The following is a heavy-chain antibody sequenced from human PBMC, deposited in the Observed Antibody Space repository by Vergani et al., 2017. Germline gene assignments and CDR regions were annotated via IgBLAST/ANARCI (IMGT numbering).Heavy chain of an antibody. D-gene: IGHD1-20*01. CDR3: AKVGVEYNYPYYYYYMDV. Sequence: QEQLVESGGGVVQPGRSLRVSCAASGFTFRSYVMYWVRQAPGQGLEWVAVIWSAGNKKYYADSVKGRFTISRDNSKNTLYLQMNSLIAEDTAFYYGAKVGVEYNYPYYYYYMDVWGKGTTVTVSS. CDR1: GFTFRSYV. J-gene: IGHJ6*03. CDR2: IWSAGNKK. V-gene: IGHV3-33*06.